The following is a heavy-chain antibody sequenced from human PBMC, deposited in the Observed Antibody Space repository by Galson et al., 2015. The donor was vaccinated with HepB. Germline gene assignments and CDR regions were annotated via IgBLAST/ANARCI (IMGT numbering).Heavy chain of an antibody. CDR2: ISSSSSYI. Sequence: SLRLSCAASGFTFSSHSMNWVRQAPGKGLEWVSSISSSSSYIYYADSVKGRFTISRDNAKNSLYLQMNSLRAEDTAVYYCARDKGGYCSSTSCYAGLCDYWGQGTLVTVSS. V-gene: IGHV3-21*01. J-gene: IGHJ4*02. D-gene: IGHD2-2*01. CDR1: GFTFSSHS. CDR3: ARDKGGYCSSTSCYAGLCDY.